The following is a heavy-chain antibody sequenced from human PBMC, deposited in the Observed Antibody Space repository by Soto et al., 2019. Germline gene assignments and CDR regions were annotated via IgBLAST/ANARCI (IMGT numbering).Heavy chain of an antibody. CDR2: ISSSGSTI. CDR3: ARDCGSCYSGFDY. V-gene: IGHV3-11*01. CDR1: GFNFSSYA. J-gene: IGHJ4*02. D-gene: IGHD2-15*01. Sequence: SCAASGFNFSSYAMSWVRQAPGKGLDWVSVISSSGSTIYYADSVKGRFTISRDNAKNSLYLEMNSLRAEDTAVYYCARDCGSCYSGFDYWGQGTLVTVSS.